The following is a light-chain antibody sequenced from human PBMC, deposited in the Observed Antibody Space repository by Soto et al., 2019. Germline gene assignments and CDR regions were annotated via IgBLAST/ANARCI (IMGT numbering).Light chain of an antibody. J-gene: IGKJ3*01. CDR2: ATS. CDR3: QQSYSTPFT. CDR1: QSISSY. Sequence: DIQMTQFPSSLSASVGDRVTITCRASQSISSYLNWYQQKVGKAPKLLIFATSSLQSGVPSRFSGSGSGTDFTLTISSLQPEDFASYYCQQSYSTPFTFGPGTKVDIK. V-gene: IGKV1-39*01.